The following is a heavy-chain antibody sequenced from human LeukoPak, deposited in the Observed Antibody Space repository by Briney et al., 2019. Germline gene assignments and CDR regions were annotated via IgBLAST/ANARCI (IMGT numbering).Heavy chain of an antibody. D-gene: IGHD1-26*01. J-gene: IGHJ4*02. CDR1: GFTVSSNY. CDR3: AREASGSYEGPYFDY. CDR2: IYSGGST. Sequence: PGGSLRLSCAASGFTVSSNYMSWVRQAPGKGLEWVSVIYSGGSTYYADSVKGRFTISRDNSKNTLYLQMNSLRAEDTAVYYCAREASGSYEGPYFDYWGQGTLVTVSS. V-gene: IGHV3-53*01.